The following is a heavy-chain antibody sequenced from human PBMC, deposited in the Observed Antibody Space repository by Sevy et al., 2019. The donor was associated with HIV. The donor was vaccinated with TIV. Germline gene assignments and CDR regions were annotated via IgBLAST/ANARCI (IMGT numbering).Heavy chain of an antibody. CDR2: IHSGGNA. J-gene: IGHJ4*02. Sequence: SETLSLTCTVSGGSINRSSYYWGWIRQPPGKGLEWIASIHSGGNAYYNPSLKTRVTVSVDTSKNQVSLKRTSVTAADTAVYYCARQGGSCKSGPCYTFFDFWGQGTLVTVSS. CDR3: ARQGGSCKSGPCYTFFDF. D-gene: IGHD2-8*02. V-gene: IGHV4-39*01. CDR1: GGSINRSSYY.